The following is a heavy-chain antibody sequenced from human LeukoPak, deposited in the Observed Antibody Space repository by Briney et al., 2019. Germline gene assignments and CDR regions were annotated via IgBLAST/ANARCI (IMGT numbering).Heavy chain of an antibody. Sequence: PSETLSLTCTVSGGSISSYYWSWIRQPAGKGLEWIGRIYTSGSTNYNPSLKSRVTISVDKSKNQFSLKLSSVTAADTAVYYCASVNDYGDPLPRYMDVWGKGTAVTVSS. CDR1: GGSISSYY. V-gene: IGHV4-4*07. CDR3: ASVNDYGDPLPRYMDV. J-gene: IGHJ6*03. D-gene: IGHD4-17*01. CDR2: IYTSGST.